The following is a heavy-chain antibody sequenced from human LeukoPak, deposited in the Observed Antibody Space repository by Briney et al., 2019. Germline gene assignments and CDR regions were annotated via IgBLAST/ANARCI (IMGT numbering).Heavy chain of an antibody. J-gene: IGHJ6*03. V-gene: IGHV4-59*01. CDR3: ARTRSYYMDV. D-gene: IGHD6-19*01. Sequence: SETLSLTCTVSGGSISSYYWSWIRQPPVKGLEWIGYIYYSGSTNYNPSLKSRVTISVDTSKNQFSLKLSSVTAADTAVYYCARTRSYYMDVWAKGTTVAVSS. CDR2: IYYSGST. CDR1: GGSISSYY.